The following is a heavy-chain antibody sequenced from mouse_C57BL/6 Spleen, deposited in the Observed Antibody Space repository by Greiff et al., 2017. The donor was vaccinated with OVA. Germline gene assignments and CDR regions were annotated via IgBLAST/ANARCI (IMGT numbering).Heavy chain of an antibody. CDR3: ARGELSPFAY. D-gene: IGHD3-2*02. J-gene: IGHJ3*01. CDR2: ISYDGSN. Sequence: EVKLQESGPGLVKPSQSLSLTCSVTGYSITSGYYWNWIRQFPGNKLEWMGYISYDGSNNYNPSLKNRISITRDTSKNQFFLKLNSVTTEDTATYYCARGELSPFAYWGQGTLVTVSA. V-gene: IGHV3-6*01. CDR1: GYSITSGYY.